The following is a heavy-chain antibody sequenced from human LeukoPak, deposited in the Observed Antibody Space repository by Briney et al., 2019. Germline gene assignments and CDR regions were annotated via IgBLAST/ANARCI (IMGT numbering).Heavy chain of an antibody. Sequence: PSETLSLTCTVSGGSISSGDYYRSWIRQPPGKGLEWIGYIYYSGSTYYNPSLKGRVTMSVDTSKNQFSLNLSSVTAADTAVYYCARVRGSSCSSASCYSNPYYYYYYYMDVWGKGTTVTVSS. D-gene: IGHD2-2*01. CDR1: GGSISSGDYY. CDR2: IYYSGST. J-gene: IGHJ6*03. CDR3: ARVRGSSCSSASCYSNPYYYYYYYMDV. V-gene: IGHV4-30-4*02.